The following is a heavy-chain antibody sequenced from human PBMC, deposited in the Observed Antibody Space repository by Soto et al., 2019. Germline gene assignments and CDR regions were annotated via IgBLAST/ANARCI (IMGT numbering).Heavy chain of an antibody. CDR3: TRHERDV. CDR2: IRSKANSYAT. CDR1: GFTFSSYG. J-gene: IGHJ6*02. Sequence: VQLVESGGGVVQPGRSLRLSCAASGFTFSSYGMHWVRQAPGKGLEWVGRIRSKANSYATAYAASVKGRFTISRDDSKNTAYLQMNSLKTEDTAVYYCTRHERDVWGQGTTVTVSS. V-gene: IGHV3-73*01.